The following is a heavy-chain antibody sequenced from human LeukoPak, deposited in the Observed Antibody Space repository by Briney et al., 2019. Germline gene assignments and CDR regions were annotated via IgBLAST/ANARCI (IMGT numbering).Heavy chain of an antibody. CDR2: IYYSGST. CDR3: ARGPVGATRDFDY. D-gene: IGHD1-26*01. J-gene: IGHJ4*02. CDR1: GGSISSYY. V-gene: IGHV4-59*01. Sequence: SETLSLTCTVPGGSISSYYWSWIRQPPGKGLEWIGYIYYSGSTNYNPSLKSRVTISVDTSKNQFSLKLSSVTAADTAVYYCARGPVGATRDFDYWGQGTLVTVSS.